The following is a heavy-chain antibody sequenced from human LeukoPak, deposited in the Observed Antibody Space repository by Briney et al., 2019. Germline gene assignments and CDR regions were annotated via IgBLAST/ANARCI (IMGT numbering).Heavy chain of an antibody. Sequence: GRSLRLSCAASGFTFDDYAMHWVRQAPGKGLEWVSGISWNSGSIGYADSVKGRFTISRDNAKNSLYLQMNSLRAEDTAVYYCARAGYGYGYLFDYWGQGTLVTVSS. CDR3: ARAGYGYGYLFDY. V-gene: IGHV3-9*01. CDR1: GFTFDDYA. J-gene: IGHJ4*02. D-gene: IGHD5-18*01. CDR2: ISWNSGSI.